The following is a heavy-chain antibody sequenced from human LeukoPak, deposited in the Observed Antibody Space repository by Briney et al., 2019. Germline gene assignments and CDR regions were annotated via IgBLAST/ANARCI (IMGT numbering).Heavy chain of an antibody. Sequence: GGSLRLSCAASGFTFNGYWMHWVRQAPGKGLVWVSRINNDGSNTFYADSVKGRFTISRDNAKNTLFLQMNSLRVEDTAVYLCARDYYGSGDYWGQGTLVTVSS. D-gene: IGHD3-10*01. CDR1: GFTFNGYW. J-gene: IGHJ4*02. CDR3: ARDYYGSGDY. CDR2: INNDGSNT. V-gene: IGHV3-74*01.